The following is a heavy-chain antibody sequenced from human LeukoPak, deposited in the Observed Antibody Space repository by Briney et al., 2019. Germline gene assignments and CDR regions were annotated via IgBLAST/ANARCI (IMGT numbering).Heavy chain of an antibody. CDR3: ARRNSMVRGVVATNWFDP. D-gene: IGHD3-10*01. Sequence: GESLKISCKGSGYRFTSYWIAWVRQMPGKGLEWMGIIYPGDSDTRYSPSFQGQVTISADKSISTAYLQWSSLKASDTAMYYCARRNSMVRGVVATNWFDPWGQGTLVTVSS. J-gene: IGHJ5*02. V-gene: IGHV5-51*01. CDR1: GYRFTSYW. CDR2: IYPGDSDT.